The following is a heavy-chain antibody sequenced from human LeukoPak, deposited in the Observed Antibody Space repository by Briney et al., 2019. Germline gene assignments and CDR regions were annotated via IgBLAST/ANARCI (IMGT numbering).Heavy chain of an antibody. CDR1: GYTFTGSY. CDR3: AKGKLWFGKTFDQ. V-gene: IGHV1-2*02. J-gene: IGHJ4*02. CDR2: HNPDTGGS. Sequence: ASVKVSCKTSGYTFTGSYIHWVRQAPGQGLEWMGWHNPDTGGSTHAQKFQGRVTMTRDTSTSTAYMELSGLTSDDTALYFCAKGKLWFGKTFDQWGQGTLVIVSS. D-gene: IGHD3-10*01.